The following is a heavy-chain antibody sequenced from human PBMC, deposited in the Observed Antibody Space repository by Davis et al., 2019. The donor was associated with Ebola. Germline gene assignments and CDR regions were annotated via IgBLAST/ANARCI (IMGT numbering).Heavy chain of an antibody. CDR3: ARDRAYYFGSGSPDY. CDR2: ISAYNDNT. J-gene: IGHJ4*02. V-gene: IGHV1-18*01. D-gene: IGHD3-10*01. Sequence: ASVKVSCKASGYTFTAYGISWVRQAPGQGLEWMGWISAYNDNTKYVQKLQGRVTMTTDTSTSTAYMELRSLRFDDTAVYFCARDRAYYFGSGSPDYWGQGILVTVSS. CDR1: GYTFTAYG.